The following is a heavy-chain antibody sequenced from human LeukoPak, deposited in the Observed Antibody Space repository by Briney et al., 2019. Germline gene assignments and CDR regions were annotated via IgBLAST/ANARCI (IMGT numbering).Heavy chain of an antibody. CDR1: GFSFSNYA. Sequence: GGSLRLSCAASGFSFSNYAMHWVRQAPGKGLEWVAVISYDINNKYYADSVKGRFAISRDNSKDTLYLQMNSLRPEDTAVYHCARGTGDTSSWFHDYWGQGTLVTVSS. V-gene: IGHV3-30*09. CDR2: ISYDINNK. J-gene: IGHJ4*02. D-gene: IGHD6-13*01. CDR3: ARGTGDTSSWFHDY.